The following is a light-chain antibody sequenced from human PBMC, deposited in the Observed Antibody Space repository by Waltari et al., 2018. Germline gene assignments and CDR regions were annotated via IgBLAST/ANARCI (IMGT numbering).Light chain of an antibody. CDR3: SLYYGDARWV. CDR1: PGVATTRYS. J-gene: IGLJ3*02. V-gene: IGLV7-43*01. CDR2: DTD. Sequence: ALTQEPSLTVPPGGTVTLTGASTPGVATTRYSPTWFQQKPGQSPTTLIYDTDKRHSWTPARFSGSLLGGKAALTLSNVQPEDEADYYCSLYYGDARWVFGGGTKLTVL.